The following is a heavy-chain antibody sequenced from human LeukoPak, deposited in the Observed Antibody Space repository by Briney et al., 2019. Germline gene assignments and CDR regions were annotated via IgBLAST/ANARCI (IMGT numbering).Heavy chain of an antibody. Sequence: GGSLRLSCAASGFTFSSYSMNWVRQAPGKGLEWVSSISSSSSYIYYADSVKGRFTISRDNAKNSLYLQMNSLRAEDTAVYYCARARITPGAFDIWGQGTMVTVSS. CDR2: ISSSSSYI. CDR3: ARARITPGAFDI. V-gene: IGHV3-21*01. D-gene: IGHD5-24*01. CDR1: GFTFSSYS. J-gene: IGHJ3*02.